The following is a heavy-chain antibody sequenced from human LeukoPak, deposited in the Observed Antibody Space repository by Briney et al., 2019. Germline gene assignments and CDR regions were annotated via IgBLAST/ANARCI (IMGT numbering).Heavy chain of an antibody. Sequence: SETLSLTCAVYGGSFSGYYWSWIRQPPGKGLEWIGEINHSGSTNYNPSLKSRVTISVDTSKNQFSLKLSSVTAADTAVYYCARGSVRFGRPDYFDYWGQGTLVTVSS. D-gene: IGHD3-16*01. CDR1: GGSFSGYY. J-gene: IGHJ4*02. CDR2: INHSGST. CDR3: ARGSVRFGRPDYFDY. V-gene: IGHV4-34*01.